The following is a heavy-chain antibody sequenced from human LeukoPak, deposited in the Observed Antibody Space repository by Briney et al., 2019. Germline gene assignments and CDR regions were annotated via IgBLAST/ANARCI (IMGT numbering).Heavy chain of an antibody. V-gene: IGHV4-30-4*08. D-gene: IGHD5-18*01. CDR3: ARDRHSYGKAYYFDY. CDR1: GGSISSGDYY. Sequence: PSQTLSLTCTVSGGSISSGDYYRSWIRQPPGKGLEWIGYIYYSGSTYYNPSLKSRVTISVDTSKNQFSLKLSSVTAADTAVYYCARDRHSYGKAYYFDYWGQGTLVTVSS. J-gene: IGHJ4*02. CDR2: IYYSGST.